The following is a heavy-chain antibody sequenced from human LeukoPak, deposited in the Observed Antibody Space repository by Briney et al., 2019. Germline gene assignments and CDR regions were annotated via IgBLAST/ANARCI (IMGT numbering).Heavy chain of an antibody. CDR1: GFTFSSYW. D-gene: IGHD1-26*01. CDR3: ASVVGAVDY. V-gene: IGHV3-74*01. CDR2: VNSDESIT. J-gene: IGHJ4*02. Sequence: PGGSLRLSCAASGFTFSSYWVHWVRQAPGKGLVWVLRVNSDESITTYADSVKGRFTISRDNAKNSLYLQMNSLRAEDTAVYYCASVVGAVDYWGQGTLVTVSS.